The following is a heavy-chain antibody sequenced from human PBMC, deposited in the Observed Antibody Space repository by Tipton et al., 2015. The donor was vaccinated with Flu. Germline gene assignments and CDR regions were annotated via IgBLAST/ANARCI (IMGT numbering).Heavy chain of an antibody. CDR1: GDSISSDYW. J-gene: IGHJ5*02. CDR2: MYRTGES. Sequence: TLSLTCVVSGDSISSDYWWAWIRQPPGMGLEWIATMYRTGESEYNPSLKSRVTMSVDRPKNQFSLTMRSVTAADTAVYYCARRDYSNYVSEPHNWFDPWGQGTLVTVSS. V-gene: IGHV4-38-2*01. D-gene: IGHD4-11*01. CDR3: ARRDYSNYVSEPHNWFDP.